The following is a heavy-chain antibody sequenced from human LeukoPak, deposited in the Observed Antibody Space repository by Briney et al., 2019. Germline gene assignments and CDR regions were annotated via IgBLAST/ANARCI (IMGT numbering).Heavy chain of an antibody. J-gene: IGHJ5*02. D-gene: IGHD3-9*01. CDR2: IYYSGST. CDR3: ARQGHYDILTGYYSYNWFDP. Sequence: SETLSLTCTVSGGSISSYYWSWIRQPPGKGLEWIGYIYYSGSTNYNPSLKSRVTISVDTSKNLFSLKLSSVTAADTAVYYCARQGHYDILTGYYSYNWFDPWGQGTLVTVSS. CDR1: GGSISSYY. V-gene: IGHV4-59*08.